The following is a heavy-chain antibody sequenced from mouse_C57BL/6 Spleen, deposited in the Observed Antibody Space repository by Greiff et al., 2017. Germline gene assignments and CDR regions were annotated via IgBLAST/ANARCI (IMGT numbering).Heavy chain of an antibody. V-gene: IGHV14-3*01. Sequence: EVQLLQSVAELVRPGASVKLSCTASGFNIQNSYMHWVKQRPEQGLEWIGRIDPANGNTKYAPKFPGKATITADPSSNTAYLQLSSLTSEDTAIYYCARGDNYGSSPAWFAYWGQGALVTVSA. J-gene: IGHJ3*01. CDR1: GFNIQNSY. D-gene: IGHD1-1*01. CDR3: ARGDNYGSSPAWFAY. CDR2: IDPANGNT.